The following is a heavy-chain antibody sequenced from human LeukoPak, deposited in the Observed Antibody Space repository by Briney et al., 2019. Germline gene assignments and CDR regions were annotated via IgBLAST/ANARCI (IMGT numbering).Heavy chain of an antibody. J-gene: IGHJ4*02. CDR2: FDPEDGET. V-gene: IGHV1-24*01. CDR1: GYTLTELS. CDR3: AAEAGYSYGPSYYFDY. Sequence: GASVKVSCKVSGYTLTELSMHWVRQAPGKGLEWMGGFDPEDGETIYAQKFQGRVTMTEDTSTDTAYMELSSLRSEDTAVYYCAAEAGYSYGPSYYFDYWGQGTLVTVSS. D-gene: IGHD5-18*01.